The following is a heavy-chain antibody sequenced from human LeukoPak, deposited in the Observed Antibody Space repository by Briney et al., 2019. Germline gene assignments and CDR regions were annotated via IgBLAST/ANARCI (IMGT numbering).Heavy chain of an antibody. CDR2: ISYDGSNK. CDR1: GFTFSSYS. Sequence: GRSLRLSCAASGFTFSSYSMHWVRQAPGKGLEWVAVISYDGSNKYYADSVKGRFTISRDNSKNTLYLQMNSLRAEDTAVYYCAKDSIAVAGPGYYWGQGTLVTVSS. V-gene: IGHV3-30*18. D-gene: IGHD6-19*01. CDR3: AKDSIAVAGPGYY. J-gene: IGHJ4*02.